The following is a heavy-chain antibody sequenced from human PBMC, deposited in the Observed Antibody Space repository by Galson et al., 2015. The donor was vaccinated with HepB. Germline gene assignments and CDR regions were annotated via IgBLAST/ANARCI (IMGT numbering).Heavy chain of an antibody. CDR1: GYSFTSYW. Sequence: QSGAEVKKPGESLRISCKGSGYSFTSYWISWVRQMPGKGLEWMGRIDPSDSYTNYSPSFQGHVTISADKSISTAYLQWSSLKASDTAMYYCARQRAYCGGDCYSAYFQHWGQGTLVTVSS. D-gene: IGHD2-21*01. V-gene: IGHV5-10-1*01. CDR2: IDPSDSYT. J-gene: IGHJ1*01. CDR3: ARQRAYCGGDCYSAYFQH.